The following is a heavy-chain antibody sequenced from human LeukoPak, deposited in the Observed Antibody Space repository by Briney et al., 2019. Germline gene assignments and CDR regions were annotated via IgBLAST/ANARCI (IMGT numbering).Heavy chain of an antibody. CDR1: GGSISSSSYY. Sequence: PSETLSLTCTVSGGSISSSSYYWGWIRQPPGKGLEWIGSIYYSGSTYYNPSLKSRVTISVDTSKNQFSLKLSSVTAADTAVYYCARVPSGYYYGMDVWGQGTTVTVSS. J-gene: IGHJ6*02. CDR3: ARVPSGYYYGMDV. D-gene: IGHD1-14*01. V-gene: IGHV4-39*01. CDR2: IYYSGST.